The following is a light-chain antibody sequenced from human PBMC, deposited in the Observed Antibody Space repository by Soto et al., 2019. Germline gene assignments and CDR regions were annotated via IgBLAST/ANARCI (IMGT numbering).Light chain of an antibody. CDR3: MQALQAPQA. J-gene: IGKJ1*01. V-gene: IGKV2-28*01. CDR2: LGS. CDR1: QSPLQSDGYNY. Sequence: DIVMTQSPLSLPVTPGESTSISCRSSQSPLQSDGYNYMGWYLQKPGQSPQFLINLGSNRANGVPDRFRGRVSGTDFAMKISRVEAGDDGDYYCMQALQAPQACGQGTKVEIK.